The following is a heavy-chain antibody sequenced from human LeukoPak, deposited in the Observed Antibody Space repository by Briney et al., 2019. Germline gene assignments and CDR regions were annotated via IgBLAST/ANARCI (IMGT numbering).Heavy chain of an antibody. CDR3: AKDYSHDFWSGYYPTTPYFDY. CDR2: ISGSGGST. J-gene: IGHJ4*02. V-gene: IGHV3-23*01. D-gene: IGHD3-3*01. CDR1: GFTFSSYA. Sequence: PGGSLRLSCAASGFTFSSYAMSWVRQAPGKGLEWVSAISGSGGSTYYADSVKGRFTISRDNSKNTLYLQMNSLRAEDTAVYYCAKDYSHDFWSGYYPTTPYFDYWGQGTLVTVSS.